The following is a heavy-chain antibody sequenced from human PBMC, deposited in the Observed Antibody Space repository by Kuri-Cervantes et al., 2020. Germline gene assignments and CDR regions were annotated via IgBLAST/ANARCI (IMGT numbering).Heavy chain of an antibody. CDR2: IIPIFGTA. CDR3: ARGREIAARRHYYYYMDV. J-gene: IGHJ6*03. CDR1: GGTFSSYA. D-gene: IGHD6-6*01. Sequence: SVKVSCKASGGTFSSYAISWVRQAPGQGLEWMGGIIPIFGTANYAQKFQGRVTITTDESTSTAYMELSSLRSEDTAVYYCARGREIAARRHYYYYMDVWGKGTTVTDSS. V-gene: IGHV1-69*05.